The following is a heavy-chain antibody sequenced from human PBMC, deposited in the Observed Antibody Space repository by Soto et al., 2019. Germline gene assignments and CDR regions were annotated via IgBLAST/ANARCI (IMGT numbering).Heavy chain of an antibody. CDR1: GFTFSSSA. V-gene: IGHV3-23*01. J-gene: IGHJ4*02. D-gene: IGHD1-1*01. CDR3: ATQDFRGSTGTT. CDR2: INYSGGTT. Sequence: GSLRLSCAASGFTFSSSAMGWVRQAPGKGLEWVSLINYSGGTTYYADSVKGRFTISRDNSKNTLYLQMNSLSAEDTAVYYCATQDFRGSTGTTWGQGTLVTV.